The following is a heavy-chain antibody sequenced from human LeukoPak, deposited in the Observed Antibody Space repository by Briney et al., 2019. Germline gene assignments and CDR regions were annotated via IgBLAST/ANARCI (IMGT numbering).Heavy chain of an antibody. CDR3: AGGDRNGWYFYY. Sequence: GGSLRLSCAASGFTFSRYWTSWVRQAPGKGLEWVANIKQDGSEKYYVDSVKGRFTVSRDNARNSLYLQMNSLRAEDTALNLCAGGDRNGWYFYYWGQGTLVTVSS. D-gene: IGHD6-19*01. CDR2: IKQDGSEK. CDR1: GFTFSRYW. J-gene: IGHJ4*02. V-gene: IGHV3-7*03.